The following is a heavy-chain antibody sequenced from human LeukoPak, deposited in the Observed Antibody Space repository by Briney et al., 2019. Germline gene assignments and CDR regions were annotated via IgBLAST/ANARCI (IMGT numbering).Heavy chain of an antibody. Sequence: GGSLRLSCAASGFTFSNYAMTWVRQAPGKGLEWVSSISGSGGNTYYADSVKGRFTISRDNSKNTLYLHMNSLRAEDTAVYYCVNGYTYGQNWGQGTLVTVSS. CDR2: ISGSGGNT. J-gene: IGHJ4*02. D-gene: IGHD5-18*01. CDR3: VNGYTYGQN. CDR1: GFTFSNYA. V-gene: IGHV3-23*01.